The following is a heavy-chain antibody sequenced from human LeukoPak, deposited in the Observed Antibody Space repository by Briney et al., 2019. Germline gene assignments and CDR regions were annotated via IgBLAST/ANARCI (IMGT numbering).Heavy chain of an antibody. V-gene: IGHV1-69*01. Sequence: SVKVSCKASGGTFSSYAISWVRQAPGQGLEWMGGIIPIFGTANYAQKFRGRVTITADESTSTAYMELSSLRSEDTAVYYCARDRISHYYGMDVWGQGTTVTVSS. CDR2: IIPIFGTA. J-gene: IGHJ6*02. CDR1: GGTFSSYA. CDR3: ARDRISHYYGMDV.